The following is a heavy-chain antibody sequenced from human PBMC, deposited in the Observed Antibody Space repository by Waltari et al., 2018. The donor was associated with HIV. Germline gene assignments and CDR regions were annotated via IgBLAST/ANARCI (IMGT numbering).Heavy chain of an antibody. D-gene: IGHD3-3*01. Sequence: VQVVQSGAEVKKPGCSVRDSCQASGDTGRPYAVSGVGQGPGQGLEWMGSSIPAIGIAMHTAKFQDRGTSNADNATNSAYMHLGGLGSEDTALYLCALGRIDDIRSGRENLGGFDPWGPGTLVSVSS. CDR2: SIPAIGIA. CDR1: GDTGRPYA. CDR3: ALGRIDDIRSGRENLGGFDP. J-gene: IGHJ5*02. V-gene: IGHV1-69*04.